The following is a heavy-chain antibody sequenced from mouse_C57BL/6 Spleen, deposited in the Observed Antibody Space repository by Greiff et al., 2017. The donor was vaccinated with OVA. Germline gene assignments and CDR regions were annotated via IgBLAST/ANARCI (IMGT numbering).Heavy chain of an antibody. CDR3: ARDGLGQRFAY. J-gene: IGHJ3*01. CDR1: GYTFTSYW. V-gene: IGHV1-52*01. D-gene: IGHD4-1*01. CDR2: IDPSDSET. Sequence: QVQLQQPGAELVRPGSSVKLSCKASGYTFTSYWMHWVKQRPIQGLEWIGNIDPSDSETHYNQKFKDKATLTVDKSSSTAYMQLSSLTSEDSAVYYCARDGLGQRFAYWGQGTLVTVSA.